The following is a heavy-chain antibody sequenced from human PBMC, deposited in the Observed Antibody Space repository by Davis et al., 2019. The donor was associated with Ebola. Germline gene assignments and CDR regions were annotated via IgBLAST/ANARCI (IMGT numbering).Heavy chain of an antibody. V-gene: IGHV3-9*01. Sequence: PGGSLRLSCAASGFTFDDYAMHWVRQAPGKGLEWVSGISWNSGSIGYADSVKGRFTISRDTAKNSLYLQMNSLRAEDTALYYCARVLRAAAGRGVGGYYYGMDVWGQGTTVTVSS. D-gene: IGHD6-13*01. CDR2: ISWNSGSI. J-gene: IGHJ6*02. CDR3: ARVLRAAAGRGVGGYYYGMDV. CDR1: GFTFDDYA.